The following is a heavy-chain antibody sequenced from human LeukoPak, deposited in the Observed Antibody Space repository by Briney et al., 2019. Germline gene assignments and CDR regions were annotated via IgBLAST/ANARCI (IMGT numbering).Heavy chain of an antibody. Sequence: GGSLRLSCAASGLTFSSYAMSWVGQAPGKGVEGVAAISGSGGRTYYADSVKGRWTISRDNSKNTLYLQMNSLRAEDTAVYYCAKGGMITFGYLDYFDYWGQGTLVTVSS. CDR1: GLTFSSYA. V-gene: IGHV3-23*01. CDR2: ISGSGGRT. J-gene: IGHJ4*02. D-gene: IGHD3-16*01. CDR3: AKGGMITFGYLDYFDY.